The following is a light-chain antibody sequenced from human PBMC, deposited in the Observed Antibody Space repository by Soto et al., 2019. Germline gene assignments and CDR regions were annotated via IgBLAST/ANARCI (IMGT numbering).Light chain of an antibody. CDR2: DAS. V-gene: IGKV3-11*01. CDR3: QQRSNWPPWT. CDR1: QSVSSY. Sequence: EIVLTQSPATLSLSPGERATLSCRASQSVSSYLAWYQQKPRHAPRLLLYDASNRATGIPARFSGSGSGTDFTLTISSLEPEDFAVYYCQQRSNWPPWTFGQGTKVEIK. J-gene: IGKJ1*01.